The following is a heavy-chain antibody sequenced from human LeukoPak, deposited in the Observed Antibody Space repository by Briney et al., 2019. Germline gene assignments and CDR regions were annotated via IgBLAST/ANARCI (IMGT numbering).Heavy chain of an antibody. CDR3: ARVLDSSSWSPTYYFDY. D-gene: IGHD6-6*01. J-gene: IGHJ4*02. Sequence: EASVEVSCKASGGTFSSYAISWVRQAPGQGLEWMGGIIPIFGTANYAQKFQGRVTITADESTSTAYMELSSLRSEDTVVYYCARVLDSSSWSPTYYFDYWGQGTLVTVSS. V-gene: IGHV1-69*01. CDR2: IIPIFGTA. CDR1: GGTFSSYA.